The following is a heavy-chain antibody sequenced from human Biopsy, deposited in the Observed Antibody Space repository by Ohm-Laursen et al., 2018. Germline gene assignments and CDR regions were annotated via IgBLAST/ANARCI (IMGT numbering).Heavy chain of an antibody. D-gene: IGHD1-26*01. CDR3: ALGGGSYVNFDY. J-gene: IGHJ4*02. CDR1: GGSISNYF. Sequence: SDTLSLTCAVSGGSISNYFWTWIRQPPGKGLEWIGYFRFEDRTSYNSSLKSRVTISADTSKNQFSLRLSSMTAADTAVYYCALGGGSYVNFDYWGQGTLVTVSS. V-gene: IGHV4-59*07. CDR2: FRFEDRT.